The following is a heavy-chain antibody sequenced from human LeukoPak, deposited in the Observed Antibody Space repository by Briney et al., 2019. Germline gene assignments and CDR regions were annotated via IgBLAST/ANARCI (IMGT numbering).Heavy chain of an antibody. D-gene: IGHD5-24*01. CDR2: ISYDGSNK. CDR1: GFTFSSYA. J-gene: IGHJ4*02. CDR3: ASDPSRWLQLQYYFDY. V-gene: IGHV3-30-3*01. Sequence: GGSLRLSCAASGFTFSSYAMHWVRQAPGKGLEWVAVISYDGSNKYYADSVKGRFTISRGNSKNTLYLQMNSLRAEDTAVYYCASDPSRWLQLQYYFDYWGQGTLVTVSS.